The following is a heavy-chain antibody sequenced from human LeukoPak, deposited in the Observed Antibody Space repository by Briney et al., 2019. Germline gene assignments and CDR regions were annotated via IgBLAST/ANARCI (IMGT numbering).Heavy chain of an antibody. D-gene: IGHD3-3*01. CDR3: ARGKSGYSP. V-gene: IGHV1-2*02. CDR2: INPHTGAA. Sequence: ASVKVSFKVSGYTFIENYSHWVRQARGQGLEWMGLINPHTGAANYSQKFQGRDTMTRDTSISTAYLHLTRLKFHDPAVYYCARGKSGYSPWGQGTPGTVPS. J-gene: IGHJ4*02. CDR1: GYTFIENY.